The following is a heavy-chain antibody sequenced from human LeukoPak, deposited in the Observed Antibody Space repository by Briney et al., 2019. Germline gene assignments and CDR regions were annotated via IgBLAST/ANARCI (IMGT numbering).Heavy chain of an antibody. D-gene: IGHD5-18*01. CDR1: GGSISSGGYY. CDR2: IYYSGST. V-gene: IGHV4-31*03. Sequence: SQTLSLTCTVSGGSISSGGYYWSWIRQHPGKGLEWIGYIYYSGSTYYNPSLKSRVTISVDTSKNQFSLKLSSVIAADTAVYYCARGRGDTAIDETYFDYWGQGTLVTVSS. J-gene: IGHJ4*02. CDR3: ARGRGDTAIDETYFDY.